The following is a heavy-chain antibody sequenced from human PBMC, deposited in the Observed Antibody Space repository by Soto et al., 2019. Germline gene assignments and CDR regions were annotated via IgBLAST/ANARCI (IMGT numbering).Heavy chain of an antibody. V-gene: IGHV3-33*01. Sequence: GGSLRLSCAASGFTFSSYGMHWVRQAPGKGLEWVAVVWYDGGNKYYADSVKGRFTISRDNSKNTLYLQMNSLRAEDTAVYYCARGGYSGYDDAFDIWGQGTMVTVSS. CDR2: VWYDGGNK. CDR1: GFTFSSYG. J-gene: IGHJ3*02. D-gene: IGHD5-12*01. CDR3: ARGGYSGYDDAFDI.